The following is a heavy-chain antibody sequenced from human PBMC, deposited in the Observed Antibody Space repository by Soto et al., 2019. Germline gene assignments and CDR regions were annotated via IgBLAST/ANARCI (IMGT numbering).Heavy chain of an antibody. D-gene: IGHD2-15*01. J-gene: IGHJ4*02. CDR2: IYHSGST. CDR3: ARGEVVALGY. V-gene: IGHV4-30-2*01. CDR1: GGSISRGGYS. Sequence: QLQLQESGSGLVKPSQTLSLTCAVSGGSISRGGYSWSWIRQPPGKGLEWIGYIYHSGSTYYNPSLKSRVTILVDRCNNKYALNLSSVTAAYTAVYYCARGEVVALGYCGQGALVTVSS.